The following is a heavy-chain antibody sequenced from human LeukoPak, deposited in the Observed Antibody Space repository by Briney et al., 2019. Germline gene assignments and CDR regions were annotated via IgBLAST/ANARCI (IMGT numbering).Heavy chain of an antibody. V-gene: IGHV3-72*01. CDR1: GFTLSDHY. D-gene: IGHD1-1*01. CDR2: SRHKAKRYST. CDR3: AKGGPTKAGTDQYYFDY. Sequence: GGSLRLSCAASGFTLSDHYMDWVRQAPGKGLEWVGRSRHKAKRYSTEYAASVKGRFTISRDDSKNSLYLQMNSLKTQDTAVYYWAKGGPTKAGTDQYYFDYWGQGTLVTVSS. J-gene: IGHJ4*02.